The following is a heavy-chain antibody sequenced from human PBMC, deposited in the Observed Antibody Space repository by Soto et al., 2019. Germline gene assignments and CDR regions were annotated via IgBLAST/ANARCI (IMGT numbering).Heavy chain of an antibody. V-gene: IGHV4-4*02. D-gene: IGHD2-15*01. J-gene: IGHJ6*02. CDR1: GGSISSSNW. CDR3: AGDTSSLPCGGSCYSVYYYGMDV. Sequence: QVQLQESGPGLVKPSGTLSLTCAVSGGSISSSNWWSWVRQPPGKGLVWIGAIYDSGSTNYNPSLKSRVTISVDKSKNQCSRKLSSVTAADTAVYYCAGDTSSLPCGGSCYSVYYYGMDVWGQGTTVTVSS. CDR2: IYDSGST.